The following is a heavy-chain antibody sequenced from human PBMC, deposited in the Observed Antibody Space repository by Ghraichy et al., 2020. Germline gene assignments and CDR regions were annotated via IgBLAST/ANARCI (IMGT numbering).Heavy chain of an antibody. D-gene: IGHD5-18*01. CDR3: AKDYGYSYGPMTAFDI. CDR2: ISGSGGST. V-gene: IGHV3-23*01. J-gene: IGHJ3*02. CDR1: GFTFSSYA. Sequence: GGSLRLSCAASGFTFSSYAMSWVRQAPGKGLEWVSAISGSGGSTYYADSVKGRFTISRDNSKNTLYLQMNSLRAEDTAVYYCAKDYGYSYGPMTAFDIWGQGTMVTVSS.